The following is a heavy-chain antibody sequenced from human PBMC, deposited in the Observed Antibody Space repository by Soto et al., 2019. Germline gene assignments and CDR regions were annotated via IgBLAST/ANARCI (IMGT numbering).Heavy chain of an antibody. CDR1: GFSLSTSGVG. J-gene: IGHJ4*02. Sequence: SGPTLVKPTQTLTLTCTFSGFSLSTSGVGVGWIRQPPGKALEWLALIYWDDDKRYSPSLKSRLTITKDTSKNQVVLTMTNMDPVDTATYYCAHRLIGYEWLPTGGQLGIWGYFDYWGQGTLVTVSS. CDR3: AHRLIGYEWLPTGGQLGIWGYFDY. D-gene: IGHD5-12*01. V-gene: IGHV2-5*02. CDR2: IYWDDDK.